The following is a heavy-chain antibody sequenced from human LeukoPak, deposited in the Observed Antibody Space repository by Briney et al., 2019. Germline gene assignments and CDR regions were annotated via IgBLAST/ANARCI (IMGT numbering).Heavy chain of an antibody. CDR3: AKPRYSSSWYSVYFDY. V-gene: IGHV3-23*01. Sequence: GGSLRLSCAASGFTFSSYAMSWVRQAPGKGLEGVSAISGSGGSTYYADSVKGRFAISRDNSKNTLYLQMNSLRAEDTAVYYCAKPRYSSSWYSVYFDYWGQGTLVTVSS. D-gene: IGHD6-13*01. CDR2: ISGSGGST. CDR1: GFTFSSYA. J-gene: IGHJ4*02.